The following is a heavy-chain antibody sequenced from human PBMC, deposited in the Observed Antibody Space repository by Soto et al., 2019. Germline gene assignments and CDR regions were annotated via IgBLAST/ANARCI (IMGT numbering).Heavy chain of an antibody. Sequence: EVHLVESGGGLVQPGGSLRLSCAASGFSFEIYWMGWVRQAPGKGLEWVANINPDGSGEYYLDSVKGRFPISRDNAKNSVYLQMNRLVGDDTAVYDWARENWFCDYWGQGTPVTVSS. CDR2: INPDGSGE. CDR1: GFSFEIYW. CDR3: ARENWFCDY. V-gene: IGHV3-7*01. J-gene: IGHJ4*02. D-gene: IGHD3-10*01.